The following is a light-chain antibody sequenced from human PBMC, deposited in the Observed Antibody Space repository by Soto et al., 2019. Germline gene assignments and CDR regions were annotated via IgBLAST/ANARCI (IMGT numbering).Light chain of an antibody. CDR2: GAS. CDR1: QSVSSSY. CDR3: QQYHTSPIT. V-gene: IGKV3-20*01. Sequence: EIVLTQSPGTLSLSPGERATLSCRASQSVSSSYLAWYQQKPGQAPRLLIYGASSRATGIPDRFSGSGSGTEFILTISRLEPEDFAVYYCQQYHTSPITFGQGTRLEIK. J-gene: IGKJ5*01.